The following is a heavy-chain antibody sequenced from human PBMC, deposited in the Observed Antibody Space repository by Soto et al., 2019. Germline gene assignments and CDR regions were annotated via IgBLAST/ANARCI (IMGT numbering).Heavy chain of an antibody. Sequence: PSETLSLTCPVSGGSISSYYWSWIRQPPGKGLEWIGYIYYSGGTNYNPSLKSRVTISVDTSKNQLSLKLSSVTAADTAVYYCAREKVVVAANRYYYYMDVWGKGTTVTVSS. CDR2: IYYSGGT. D-gene: IGHD2-15*01. CDR3: AREKVVVAANRYYYYMDV. J-gene: IGHJ6*03. CDR1: GGSISSYY. V-gene: IGHV4-59*01.